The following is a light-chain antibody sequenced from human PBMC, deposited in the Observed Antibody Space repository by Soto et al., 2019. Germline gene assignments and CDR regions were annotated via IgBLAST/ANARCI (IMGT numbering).Light chain of an antibody. CDR2: EVN. J-gene: IGLJ7*01. CDR3: CSYAGSTSFYV. Sequence: QSVLTQPASVSGSPGQSITISCTGTSSDVGSYNLVSWYQQHPGKAPKVMIYEVNKRPSGVSSRFFGSKSGNTASLTISGLQAEDEADYYCCSYAGSTSFYVFGIGTQLTVL. CDR1: SSDVGSYNL. V-gene: IGLV2-23*02.